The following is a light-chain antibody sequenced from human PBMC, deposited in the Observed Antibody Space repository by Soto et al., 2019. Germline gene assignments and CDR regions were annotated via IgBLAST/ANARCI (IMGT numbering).Light chain of an antibody. V-gene: IGKV3-20*01. CDR3: QQYGSSPYT. Sequence: EIVLTQSPGTLSLSPGERATLSCRAIESISSKSLAWYQQKPGQAPRLLIYGTFNRATGIPDRFSGSGSGTDFTLTISRLEPEDFAVYLCQQYGSSPYTFGQGTKLEI. CDR1: ESISSKS. CDR2: GTF. J-gene: IGKJ2*01.